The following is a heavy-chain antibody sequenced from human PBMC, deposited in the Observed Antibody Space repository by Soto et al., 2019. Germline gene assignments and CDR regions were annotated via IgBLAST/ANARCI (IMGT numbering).Heavy chain of an antibody. D-gene: IGHD2-15*01. Sequence: EVQLVESGGGLVKPGGSLRLSCAASGFTFSSYSMNWVRQAPGKGLEWVSSISSSSSYIYYADSVKGRFTIARDNAKKLLYLQMNSLRAEDTAVYYCARDSQYCSGGSCYSSPDYWGQGTLVTVSS. CDR3: ARDSQYCSGGSCYSSPDY. CDR1: GFTFSSYS. V-gene: IGHV3-21*01. CDR2: ISSSSSYI. J-gene: IGHJ4*02.